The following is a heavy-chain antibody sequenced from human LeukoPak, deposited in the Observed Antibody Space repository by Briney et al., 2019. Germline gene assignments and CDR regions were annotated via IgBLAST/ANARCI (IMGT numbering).Heavy chain of an antibody. D-gene: IGHD6-13*01. CDR3: ATIAAAGEEDY. Sequence: PGRSLRLSCAASGFTFDDYAMHWVRQAPGKGLEWVSGISWNSGSIGYADSVKGRFTISRDNAKNSLYLQMNSLRAEDMALYYCATIAAAGEEDYWGQGTLVTVSS. CDR1: GFTFDDYA. CDR2: ISWNSGSI. V-gene: IGHV3-9*03. J-gene: IGHJ4*02.